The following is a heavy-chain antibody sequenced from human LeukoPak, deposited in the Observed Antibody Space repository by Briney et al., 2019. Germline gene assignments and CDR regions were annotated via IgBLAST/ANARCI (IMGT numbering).Heavy chain of an antibody. CDR1: GFTVSNNY. CDR2: ISGGGKT. D-gene: IGHD3-3*01. V-gene: IGHV3-53*01. Sequence: GGSLRLSCAASGFTVSNNYMNWVRQAPGRGLEWVSVISGGGKTDYADSVKGRFTISRDNSKNTLYLQMNHLRSENTAIYYCARDESAWYFDLWGRGTLVSVSS. CDR3: ARDESAWYFDL. J-gene: IGHJ2*01.